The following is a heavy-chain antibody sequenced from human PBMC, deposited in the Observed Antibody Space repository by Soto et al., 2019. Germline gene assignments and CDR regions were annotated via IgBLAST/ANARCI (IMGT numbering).Heavy chain of an antibody. CDR1: GFTFSSYS. CDR3: PRERAMSTTQKTNYYGMDV. V-gene: IGHV3-48*02. Sequence: HPGGSLRLSCAASGFTFSSYSMNWVRQAPGKGLEWVSYISSSSSTIYYADSVKGRFTISRDNAKNSLYLQMNSLRDEDTAVYYCPRERAMSTTQKTNYYGMDVWGQGTTVTVSS. CDR2: ISSSSSTI. J-gene: IGHJ6*02.